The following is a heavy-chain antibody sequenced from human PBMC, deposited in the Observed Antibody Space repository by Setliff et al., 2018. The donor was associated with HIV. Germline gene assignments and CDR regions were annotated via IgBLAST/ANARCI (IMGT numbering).Heavy chain of an antibody. V-gene: IGHV3-23*01. D-gene: IGHD3-22*01. J-gene: IGHJ3*02. CDR2: ISGSGTTT. CDR3: AKGFYYDSGDGRVRAFDI. Sequence: LRLSCAASGFTFSTYAMSWVRQAPGKGLEWVSVISGSGTTTYYADSVKGRFTISRDNSKNTVYLQMNSLRAEDTAVYFCAKGFYYDSGDGRVRAFDIWGQGTMVTVSS. CDR1: GFTFSTYA.